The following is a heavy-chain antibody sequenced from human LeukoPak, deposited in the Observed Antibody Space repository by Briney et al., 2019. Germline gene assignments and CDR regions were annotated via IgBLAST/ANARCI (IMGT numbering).Heavy chain of an antibody. Sequence: GSLRLSCAGSGFTFSSHAMSWVRQAPGKGLDWVSVISASGGSTYYADSVKGRFTISRDNSTNTLYLQMNSLRAEDTAVYYCAKLLGYCSGGSCYSSFDYWGQGTLVTVSS. CDR1: GFTFSSHA. J-gene: IGHJ4*02. V-gene: IGHV3-23*01. CDR3: AKLLGYCSGGSCYSSFDY. CDR2: ISASGGST. D-gene: IGHD2-15*01.